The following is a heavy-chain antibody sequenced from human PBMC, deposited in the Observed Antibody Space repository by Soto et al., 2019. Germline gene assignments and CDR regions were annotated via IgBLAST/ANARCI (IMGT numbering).Heavy chain of an antibody. D-gene: IGHD3-16*02. CDR1: GFTFSAYG. CDR2: ISGSSGAV. V-gene: IGHV3-48*01. CDR3: ARTLGLHLGELSLDY. J-gene: IGHJ4*02. Sequence: PGGSLRLSCAASGFTFSAYGMNWVRQAPGKGLEWLSYISGSSGAVYYADSVKGRFTVSRDSAKNSLFLQMNSLTAEDTAVYYCARTLGLHLGELSLDYWGQGTLVTVSS.